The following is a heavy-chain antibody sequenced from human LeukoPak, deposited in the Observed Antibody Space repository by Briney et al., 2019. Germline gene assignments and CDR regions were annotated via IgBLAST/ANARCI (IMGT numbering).Heavy chain of an antibody. CDR1: GYTFTSYG. V-gene: IGHV1-18*01. CDR3: ASGGDCGGDCYLYY. CDR2: ISAYNGNT. J-gene: IGHJ4*02. Sequence: ASVKVSCKASGYTFTSYGISWVRPAPGQGLAWMGWISAYNGNTNYAQKLQGRVTMTTDTSTSTAYMELRSLRSDDTAVYYRASGGDCGGDCYLYYWGQGTLVTVSS. D-gene: IGHD2-21*02.